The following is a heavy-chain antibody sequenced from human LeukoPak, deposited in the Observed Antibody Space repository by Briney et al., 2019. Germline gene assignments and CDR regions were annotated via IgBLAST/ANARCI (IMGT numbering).Heavy chain of an antibody. J-gene: IGHJ3*02. CDR2: IYYSGST. D-gene: IGHD3-22*01. Sequence: SETLSLTCAVSGYSISSGYYWGWIRQPPGKGLEWIGYIYYSGSTNSNPSLKSRVTISADTSKNQFSLKLSSVTAADTAVYYCVRGNYDNRGYSNAFDIWGKGAMVTVSS. CDR3: VRGNYDNRGYSNAFDI. CDR1: GYSISSGYY. V-gene: IGHV4-38-2*01.